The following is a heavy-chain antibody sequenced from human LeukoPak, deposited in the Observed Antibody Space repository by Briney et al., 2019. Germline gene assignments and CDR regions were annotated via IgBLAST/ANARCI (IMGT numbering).Heavy chain of an antibody. V-gene: IGHV4-39*07. CDR3: ARDTIAVASGGHFDY. Sequence: SETLSLTCTVSGGSISNYYWGWIRQPPGEGLEWIGSIYYSGSTYYNPSLKSRVTISVDTSKNQFSLKLSSVTAADTAVYYCARDTIAVASGGHFDYWGQGTLVTVSS. CDR1: GGSISNYY. CDR2: IYYSGST. J-gene: IGHJ4*02. D-gene: IGHD6-19*01.